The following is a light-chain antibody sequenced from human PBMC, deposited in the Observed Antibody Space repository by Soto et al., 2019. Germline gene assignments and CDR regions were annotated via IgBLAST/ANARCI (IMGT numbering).Light chain of an antibody. V-gene: IGKV1-5*03. CDR1: QTISSW. Sequence: DIQMTQSPSTLSGSVGDRVTITCRASQTISSWLAWYQQKLGKAPKLXIYKASTLKSGVPSRFSGSGAGTEFTLTISSLQPDDFATDYCQHYNSFPEAFGQGTKVDI. J-gene: IGKJ1*01. CDR2: KAS. CDR3: QHYNSFPEA.